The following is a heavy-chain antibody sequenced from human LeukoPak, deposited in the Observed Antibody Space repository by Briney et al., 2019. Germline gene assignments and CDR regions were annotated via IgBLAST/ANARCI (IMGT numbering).Heavy chain of an antibody. V-gene: IGHV3-23*01. J-gene: IGHJ4*02. D-gene: IGHD5-12*01. CDR1: GFTVSSNY. CDR3: AKSRHTGYVYFDY. CDR2: IGGSSGST. Sequence: GGSLRLSCAASGFTVSSNYMSWVRQAPGKGLEWVSTIGGSSGSTYYADSAKGRFTIFRDNSKHTLSLQMNSLRAEDTALYYCAKSRHTGYVYFDYWGQGTLVTVSS.